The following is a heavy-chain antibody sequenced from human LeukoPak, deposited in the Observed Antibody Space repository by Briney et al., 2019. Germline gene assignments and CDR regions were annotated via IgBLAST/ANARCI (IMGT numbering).Heavy chain of an antibody. CDR3: ARADSSGWYDGYYYYYGMDV. CDR2: ISSSSSCI. J-gene: IGHJ6*04. CDR1: GFTFSSYS. D-gene: IGHD6-19*01. Sequence: GGSLRLSCAASGFTFSSYSMNWVRQAPGKGLEWVSSISSSSSCIYYADSVKGRFTISRDNAKNSLYLQMNSLRAEDTAVYYCARADSSGWYDGYYYYYGMDVWGKGTTVTVSS. V-gene: IGHV3-21*01.